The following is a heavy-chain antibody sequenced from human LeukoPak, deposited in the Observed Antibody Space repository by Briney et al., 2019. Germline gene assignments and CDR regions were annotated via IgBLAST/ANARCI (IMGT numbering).Heavy chain of an antibody. Sequence: PGGSLRLSCAASGFTFSSYAMHWVRQAPGKGLEWVAVISYDGSNKYYADSVKGRFTISRDNSKNTLYLQMNSLRAEDTAVYYCARDPMATTELRDWGQGTLVTVSS. J-gene: IGHJ4*02. CDR1: GFTFSSYA. CDR3: ARDPMATTELRD. CDR2: ISYDGSNK. V-gene: IGHV3-30-3*01. D-gene: IGHD1-7*01.